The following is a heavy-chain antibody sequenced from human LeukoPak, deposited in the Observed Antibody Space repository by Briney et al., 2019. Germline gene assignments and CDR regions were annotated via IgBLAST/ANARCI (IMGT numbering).Heavy chain of an antibody. CDR1: GFTFSSYA. J-gene: IGHJ4*02. CDR2: ISGSGGRT. CDR3: AKGPDCGGDCYHIDY. V-gene: IGHV3-23*01. Sequence: GGSLRLSCAASGFTFSSYAMSWVRQAPGKGLEWVSAISGSGGRTHYVDSVKGRFTISRDNCKNTLYLQMNSPRADDTAVYYCAKGPDCGGDCYHIDYWGQGTLVTVSS. D-gene: IGHD2-21*02.